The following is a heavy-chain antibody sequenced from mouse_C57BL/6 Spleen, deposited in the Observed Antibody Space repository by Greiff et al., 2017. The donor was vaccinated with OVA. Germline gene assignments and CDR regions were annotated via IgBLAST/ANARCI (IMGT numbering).Heavy chain of an antibody. Sequence: QVQLQQSGAELVRPGSSVKLSCKASGYTFTSYWMDWVKQRPGQGLEWIGNIYPSDSETHYNQKFKDKATLTVDKSSSTAYMQLSSLTSEDSAVYYCARRNGNGYFDYWGQGTTLTVSS. D-gene: IGHD2-1*01. J-gene: IGHJ2*01. V-gene: IGHV1-61*01. CDR1: GYTFTSYW. CDR3: ARRNGNGYFDY. CDR2: IYPSDSET.